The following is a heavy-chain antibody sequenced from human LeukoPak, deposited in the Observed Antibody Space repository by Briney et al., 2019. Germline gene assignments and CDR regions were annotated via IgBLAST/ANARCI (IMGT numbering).Heavy chain of an antibody. CDR1: GGTFSSYA. V-gene: IGHV1-2*02. CDR3: ARDGNFDY. Sequence: GASVKVSCKASGGTFSSYAISWVRQAPGQGLEWMGWINPNSGGTTYAQKFQGRVTMTRDTSISTAYMELSRLRSDDTAVYYCARDGNFDYWGQGTLVTVSS. CDR2: INPNSGGT. D-gene: IGHD1-1*01. J-gene: IGHJ4*02.